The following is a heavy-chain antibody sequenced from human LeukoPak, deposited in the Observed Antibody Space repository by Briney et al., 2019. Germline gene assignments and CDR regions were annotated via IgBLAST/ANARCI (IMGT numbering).Heavy chain of an antibody. Sequence: PGGSLRLSCAASGCTFSNAWMSWGRKAPGKGLEWVGRMKSKTDGGTTDYAAPVKGGSTIARDDSKNTLYLKKNSPKTEDTAVSYCTTSYKWEIKVYYYYYYMDVWGKGTTVTVSS. CDR2: MKSKTDGGTT. D-gene: IGHD1-26*01. J-gene: IGHJ6*03. CDR3: TTSYKWEIKVYYYYYYMDV. V-gene: IGHV3-15*01. CDR1: GCTFSNAW.